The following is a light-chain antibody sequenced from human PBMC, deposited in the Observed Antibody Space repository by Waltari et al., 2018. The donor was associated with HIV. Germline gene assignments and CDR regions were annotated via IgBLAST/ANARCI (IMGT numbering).Light chain of an antibody. CDR3: SSYAGSNIV. CDR2: EVS. Sequence: QSALTQPRYAPGSPEQAGSISSLGSTRDVEGYNSVSWYQPHPGKAPKLMIYEVSNRPSGVPDRFSGSKSGNTASLTVSGLQAEDEADYYCSSYAGSNIVFGTGTKVTVL. J-gene: IGLJ1*01. V-gene: IGLV2-8*01. CDR1: TRDVEGYNS.